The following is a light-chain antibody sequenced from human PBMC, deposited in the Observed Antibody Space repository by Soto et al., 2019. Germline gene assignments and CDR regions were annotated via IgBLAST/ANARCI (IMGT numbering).Light chain of an antibody. CDR1: SGDVGAYNS. J-gene: IGLJ2*01. CDR3: SSYAGTNDPVV. V-gene: IGLV2-8*01. Sequence: QSALTQPPSASGSPGQSVTISRTGTSGDVGAYNSVSWYQQHPGKAPKLMIYGVSTRPSGVPDRFSGSKSGNTASLTVSGLQAEDEADYYCSSYAGTNDPVVFGGGTKLTVL. CDR2: GVS.